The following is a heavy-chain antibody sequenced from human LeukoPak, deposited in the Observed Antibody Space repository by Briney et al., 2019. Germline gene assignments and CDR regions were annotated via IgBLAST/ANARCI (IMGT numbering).Heavy chain of an antibody. J-gene: IGHJ4*02. V-gene: IGHV1-18*01. CDR3: ARGPYCSGDTCYSQFFDY. CDR2: ISAYNGNT. D-gene: IGHD2-15*01. Sequence: ASVKVSCKASVYTFTSFGISWVRQAPGQGLEWMGWISAYNGNTNYAQKLQGRVTMTTDTSTNTAYMELRSLRSDDTAVYYCARGPYCSGDTCYSQFFDYWGQGTLVTVSS. CDR1: VYTFTSFG.